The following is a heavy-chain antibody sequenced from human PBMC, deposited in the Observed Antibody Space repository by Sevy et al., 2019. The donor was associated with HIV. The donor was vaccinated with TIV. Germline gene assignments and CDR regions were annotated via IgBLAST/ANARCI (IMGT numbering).Heavy chain of an antibody. CDR2: ISGGSRNI. V-gene: IGHV3-48*02. J-gene: IGHJ6*02. Sequence: GGSLRLSCVASEFTFSSHSMNWVRQAPGKGLEWVSYISGGSRNIYYADSVKGRFTISRDNARNSLSLQINSLRDEDTAVYYCVRDGQRGYDMDVWGQGTTVTVSS. CDR1: EFTFSSHS. CDR3: VRDGQRGYDMDV. D-gene: IGHD3-16*01.